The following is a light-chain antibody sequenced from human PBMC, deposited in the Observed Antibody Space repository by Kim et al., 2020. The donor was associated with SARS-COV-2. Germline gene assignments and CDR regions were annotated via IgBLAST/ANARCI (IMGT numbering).Light chain of an antibody. J-gene: IGLJ2*01. CDR2: TDT. CDR1: DLGSKS. CDR3: HVWDSSSEHKV. Sequence: QGETARITCAGNDLGSKSVHWYQQKPGQAPVMVIYTDTGRPSGIPERFSGSKSGNTATLTISRVAAGDEADYYCHVWDSSSEHKVFGGGTQLTVL. V-gene: IGLV3-21*04.